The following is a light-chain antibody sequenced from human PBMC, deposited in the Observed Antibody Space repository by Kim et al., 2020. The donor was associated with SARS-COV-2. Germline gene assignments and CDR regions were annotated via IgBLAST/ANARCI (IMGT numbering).Light chain of an antibody. V-gene: IGLV4-69*01. Sequence: QPVLTQSPSASASLGASVKLTCTLSSGHNNYAIAWHQQQPEKGPRYLMKLNSDGSHNKGDGVPDRFSGSSSGAERYLTISSLQSEDEADYYCQTWGTGIHVFGGGTKLTVL. CDR2: LNSDGSH. CDR1: SGHNNYA. J-gene: IGLJ3*02. CDR3: QTWGTGIHV.